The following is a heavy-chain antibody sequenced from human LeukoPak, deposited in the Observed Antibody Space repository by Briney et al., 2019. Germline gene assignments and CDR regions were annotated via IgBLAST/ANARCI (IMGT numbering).Heavy chain of an antibody. D-gene: IGHD6-19*01. V-gene: IGHV1-69*04. CDR1: RGTFSTYA. J-gene: IGHJ5*02. CDR2: IIPILDVT. CDR3: ASHHSTGNNWFDP. Sequence: ASVKVSCKASRGTFSTYAISWVRQAPGQNLEWMGRIIPILDVTNYAQKFQGRVSITADKSTSTAYMELRSLRSEDTAVYYCASHHSTGNNWFDPWGQGTLVTASS.